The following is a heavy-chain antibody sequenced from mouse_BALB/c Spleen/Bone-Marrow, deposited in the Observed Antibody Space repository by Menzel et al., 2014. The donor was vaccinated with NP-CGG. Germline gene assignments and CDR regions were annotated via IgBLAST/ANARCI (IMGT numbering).Heavy chain of an antibody. CDR3: AREKYGNYYAMDY. V-gene: IGHV2-6-7*01. CDR2: IWGDGTT. CDR1: GFSLTGYG. Sequence: VQGVESGPGLVAPSQSLSITCTVSGFSLTGYGVNWVRQPPGKGLEWLGMIWGDGTTDYNSALKSRLSINKDNSKSQVFLKMNSLQTDDTARYYCAREKYGNYYAMDYWGQGTSVTVSS. J-gene: IGHJ4*01. D-gene: IGHD2-10*02.